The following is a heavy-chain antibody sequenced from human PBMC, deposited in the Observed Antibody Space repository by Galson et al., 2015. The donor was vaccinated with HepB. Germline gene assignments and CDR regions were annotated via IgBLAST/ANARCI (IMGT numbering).Heavy chain of an antibody. CDR2: VYYSGST. D-gene: IGHD6-13*01. CDR1: GDFVSSGNYY. CDR3: ARWRLAAAAPSRGFDP. Sequence: ETLSLTCTVSGDFVSSGNYYCNWIRQPPGKGLEWIGYVYYSGSTNYNPSLKTRVTISVDTSKNQFSLKLSSVTAADTAMYYCARWRLAAAAPSRGFDPWGQGTLVTVSS. J-gene: IGHJ5*02. V-gene: IGHV4-61*01.